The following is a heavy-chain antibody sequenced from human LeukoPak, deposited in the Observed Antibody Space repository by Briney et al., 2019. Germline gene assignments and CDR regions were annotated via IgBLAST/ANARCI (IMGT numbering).Heavy chain of an antibody. V-gene: IGHV4-38-2*02. Sequence: PSETLSLTCTVSGYSISTGYYWDWIRQPPGKGLEWIGTFYHGGSTYYNPSLKSRVTISVDTSKNQFSLKLSSVTAADTAVYYCAREVGPTDYYDSSGYYSDYFDYWGQGTLVTVSS. CDR3: AREVGPTDYYDSSGYYSDYFDY. D-gene: IGHD3-22*01. CDR1: GYSISTGYY. CDR2: FYHGGST. J-gene: IGHJ4*02.